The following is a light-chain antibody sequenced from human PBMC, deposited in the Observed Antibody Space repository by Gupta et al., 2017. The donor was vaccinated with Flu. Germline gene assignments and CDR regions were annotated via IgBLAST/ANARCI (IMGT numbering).Light chain of an antibody. Sequence: ELVLTQSPGRLSWSPGQCATLPCRAGQSVSSSSLAWYQQKPGQAPRLLIYGASSRANGIPDRFRGRASGTDFTLTIGRLEPEDFAVYYCQQYGSRAFGQGTKVEIK. V-gene: IGKV3-20*01. CDR2: GAS. J-gene: IGKJ1*01. CDR1: QSVSSSS. CDR3: QQYGSRA.